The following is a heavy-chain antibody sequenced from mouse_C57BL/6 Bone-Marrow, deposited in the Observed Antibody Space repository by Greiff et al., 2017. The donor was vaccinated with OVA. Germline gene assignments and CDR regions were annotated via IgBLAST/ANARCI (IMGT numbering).Heavy chain of an antibody. V-gene: IGHV1-15*01. CDR2: IDPETGGT. CDR3: TRSYPTVGAFDV. D-gene: IGHD1-1*01. Sequence: QVQLQQSGAELVRPGASVTLSCKASGYTFPDYEMHWVKQTPVHGLEWIGAIDPETGGTAYNQKFKGKAILTADKSSSTAYMELRSLTSEDSAVYYCTRSYPTVGAFDVWGTGTTVTVSS. J-gene: IGHJ1*03. CDR1: GYTFPDYE.